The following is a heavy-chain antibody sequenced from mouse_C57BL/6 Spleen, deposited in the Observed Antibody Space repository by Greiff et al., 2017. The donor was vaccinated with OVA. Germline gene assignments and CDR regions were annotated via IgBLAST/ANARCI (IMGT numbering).Heavy chain of an antibody. CDR3: TTFDGSDY. Sequence: VQLQQSGAELVRPGASVKLSCTASGFNIKDDYMHWVKQRPEQGLEWIGWIDPENGDTEYASKFQGKATITADTSSNTAYLQLSSLTSEDTAVYYCTTFDGSDYWGQGTTLTVSS. CDR1: GFNIKDDY. V-gene: IGHV14-4*01. J-gene: IGHJ2*01. D-gene: IGHD2-3*01. CDR2: IDPENGDT.